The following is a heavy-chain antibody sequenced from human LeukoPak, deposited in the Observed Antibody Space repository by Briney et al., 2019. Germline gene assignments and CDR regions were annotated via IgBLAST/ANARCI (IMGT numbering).Heavy chain of an antibody. CDR1: GYSFTSYW. CDR2: IYPGDSDT. CDR3: ARLDTPYDSSGLFDY. D-gene: IGHD3-22*01. J-gene: IGHJ4*02. Sequence: GESLKISCKGSGYSFTSYWIGWVRQMPGKGLEWMGIIYPGDSDTRYSPSFQGQVTISADKSISTAYLQWSSLKASDTAMYYCARLDTPYDSSGLFDYWGQGTLVTVSS. V-gene: IGHV5-51*01.